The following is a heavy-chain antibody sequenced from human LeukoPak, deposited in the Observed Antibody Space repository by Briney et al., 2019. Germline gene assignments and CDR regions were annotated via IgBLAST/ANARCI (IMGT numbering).Heavy chain of an antibody. J-gene: IGHJ4*02. CDR1: GYSISSGYY. D-gene: IGHD2-15*01. CDR3: ASNLRYCSGGSCYSNDF. CDR2: IYHSGST. V-gene: IGHV4-38-2*01. Sequence: PSETMSLTCAVSGYSISSGYYWGWIRQPPGKGLDWIGSIYHSGSTYYNPSLKRRLTISVDTSNNQFSLRLSSVTAADTAVYYCASNLRYCSGGSCYSNDFWGQGTLVTVSS.